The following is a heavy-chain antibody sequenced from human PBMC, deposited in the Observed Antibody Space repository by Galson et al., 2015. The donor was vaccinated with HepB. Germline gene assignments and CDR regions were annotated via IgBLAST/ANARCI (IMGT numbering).Heavy chain of an antibody. D-gene: IGHD3-10*01. Sequence: SLRLSCAVSGFTFSSYAMSWVRQAPGKGLEWVSAIGSDGSSTFYADSVKGRSTISRDNSGNTLYLQMNRLRAEDTAIYYCAKDLGVRGEYYYYGMDVWGQGTTVTVSS. J-gene: IGHJ6*02. CDR3: AKDLGVRGEYYYYGMDV. V-gene: IGHV3-23*01. CDR1: GFTFSSYA. CDR2: IGSDGSST.